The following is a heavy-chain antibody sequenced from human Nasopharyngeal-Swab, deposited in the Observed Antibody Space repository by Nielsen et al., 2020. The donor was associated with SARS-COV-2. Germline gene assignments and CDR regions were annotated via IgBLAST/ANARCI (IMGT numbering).Heavy chain of an antibody. D-gene: IGHD3-3*01. CDR2: INPSGGST. CDR3: ARGSLRFLEWSYYYYYMDV. Sequence: ASVKVSCQASGYTFTSYYMHWVRQAPGQGLEWMGIINPSGGSTSYAQKFQGRVTMTRDTSTSTVYMELSSLRSEDTAVYYCARGSLRFLEWSYYYYYMDVWGKGTAVTVSS. CDR1: GYTFTSYY. J-gene: IGHJ6*03. V-gene: IGHV1-46*01.